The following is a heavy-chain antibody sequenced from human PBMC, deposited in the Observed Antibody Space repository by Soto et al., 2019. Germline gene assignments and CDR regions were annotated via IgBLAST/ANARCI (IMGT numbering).Heavy chain of an antibody. J-gene: IGHJ4*02. CDR3: ARTLTLRFLEWLDY. CDR1: GFTFSSYW. V-gene: IGHV3-7*03. CDR2: IKQDGSEK. D-gene: IGHD3-3*01. Sequence: GGSLRLSCAASGFTFSSYWMSWVRQAPGKGLEWVANIKQDGSEKYYVDSVKGRFTISRDNAKNSLYLQMNSLRAEDTAVYYCARTLTLRFLEWLDYWGQGTLVTVSS.